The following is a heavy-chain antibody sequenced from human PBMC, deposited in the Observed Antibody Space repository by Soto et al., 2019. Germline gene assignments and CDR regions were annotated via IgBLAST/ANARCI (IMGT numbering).Heavy chain of an antibody. V-gene: IGHV3-66*01. Sequence: EVQLVQSGGGLVQPGGSLRLSCAASGFSVSSNYMSWVRQAPGKGLEWVSVFYRDGGTFHVDSVKGRFALSRDNSKNTVFLEMNSLRAEDTAVYFCARRTQLWSTIDYWGQGTLVTVSS. CDR2: FYRDGGT. D-gene: IGHD5-18*01. CDR3: ARRTQLWSTIDY. CDR1: GFSVSSNY. J-gene: IGHJ4*02.